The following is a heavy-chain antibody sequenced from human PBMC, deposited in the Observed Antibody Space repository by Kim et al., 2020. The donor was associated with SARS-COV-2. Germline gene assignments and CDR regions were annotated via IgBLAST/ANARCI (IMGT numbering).Heavy chain of an antibody. Sequence: GGSLRLSCAASGFTFSSYAMSWVRQAPGKGLEWVSAISGSGGSTYYADSVKGRFTISRDNSKNTLYLQMNSLRAEDTAVYYCAKGSSRITIFGVVKFPLSSAPSFDYWGQGTLVTVSS. CDR1: GFTFSSYA. V-gene: IGHV3-23*01. J-gene: IGHJ4*02. CDR3: AKGSSRITIFGVVKFPLSSAPSFDY. D-gene: IGHD3-3*01. CDR2: ISGSGGST.